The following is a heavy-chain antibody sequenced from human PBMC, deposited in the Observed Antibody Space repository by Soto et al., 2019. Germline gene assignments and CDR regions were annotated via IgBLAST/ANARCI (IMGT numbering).Heavy chain of an antibody. V-gene: IGHV4-34*01. CDR1: GGSFSGYY. Sequence: QVQLQQWGAGLLKPSETLSLTCAVYGGSFSGYYWSWIRQPPGKGLEWIGEINHSGSTNYNPSLKXXVXIXXDTSKNQFSLKLSSVTAADTAVYYCARGRRIYFDLWGRGTLVTVSS. J-gene: IGHJ2*01. CDR2: INHSGST. CDR3: ARGRRIYFDL.